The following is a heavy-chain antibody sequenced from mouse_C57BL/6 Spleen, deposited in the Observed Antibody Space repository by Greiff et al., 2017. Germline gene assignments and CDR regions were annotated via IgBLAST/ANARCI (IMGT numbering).Heavy chain of an antibody. V-gene: IGHV1-55*01. J-gene: IGHJ4*01. CDR3: ARGLFYDFRPMDY. CDR1: GYTFTSYW. D-gene: IGHD2-4*01. CDR2: IYPGSGST. Sequence: QVQLQQPGAELVKPGASVKMSCKASGYTFTSYWITWVKQRPGQGLEWIGDIYPGSGSTNYNEKFKSKATLTVDTSSSTVYMTLSSLTSEDSAVYDCARGLFYDFRPMDYWGQGTSVTVSS.